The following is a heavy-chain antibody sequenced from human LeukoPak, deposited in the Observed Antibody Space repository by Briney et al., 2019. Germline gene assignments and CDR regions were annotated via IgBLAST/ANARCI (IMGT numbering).Heavy chain of an antibody. V-gene: IGHV1-8*01. CDR3: ARRNYDFSIVSSVAFDR. Sequence: ASVKVSCKASGYTFTSYDINWVRQATGRGLEWMGWMNPNSGNTNYARNFQGRITMTRNTSISTAYMELSSLRSEDTAVYFCARRNYDFSIVSSVAFDRCG. CDR2: MNPNSGNT. D-gene: IGHD3-3*01. CDR1: GYTFTSYD. J-gene: IGHJ3*02.